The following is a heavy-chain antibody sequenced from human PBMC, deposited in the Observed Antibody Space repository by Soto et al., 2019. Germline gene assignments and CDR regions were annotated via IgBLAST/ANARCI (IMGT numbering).Heavy chain of an antibody. CDR1: GGCVNSEY. V-gene: IGHV4-59*02. CDR2: IYSSGST. J-gene: IGHJ6*03. Sequence: SESLSISCTVCGGCVNSEYWSWIRQPPGKGLEWIGYIYSSGSTNYNPSLKSRVTISLDTSKNQFSLKLSSVTAADTAVYYCARARITMVRGVGHYYIDVWGKRTTVTVSS. CDR3: ARARITMVRGVGHYYIDV. D-gene: IGHD3-10*01.